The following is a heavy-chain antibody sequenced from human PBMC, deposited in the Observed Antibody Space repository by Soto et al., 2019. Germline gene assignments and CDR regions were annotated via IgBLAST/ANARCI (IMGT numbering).Heavy chain of an antibody. CDR3: ARVITLVPFDY. CDR2: INHSGST. CDR1: CGSFSGYY. Sequence: SETLSLTCAFYCGSFSGYYWSWIRQPPGKGLEWIGEINHSGSTNYNPSLKSRVTISVDTSKNQFSLKLSSVTAADTAVYYCARVITLVPFDYWGQGTLVTVSS. J-gene: IGHJ4*02. V-gene: IGHV4-34*01. D-gene: IGHD3-10*01.